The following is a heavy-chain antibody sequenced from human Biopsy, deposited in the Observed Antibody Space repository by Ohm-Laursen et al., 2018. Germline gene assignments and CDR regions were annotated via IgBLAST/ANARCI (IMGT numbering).Heavy chain of an antibody. CDR3: ARASAYGVFDI. Sequence: ASVKVSCKASGYTFTGYSCHWVRQAPGQRLEWVGWIDPNSGRANYAQKFQDRITMTTDTSIITAYLEVSSLTSDDAAVYFCARASAYGVFDIWGQGTTVTVSS. CDR1: GYTFTGYS. CDR2: IDPNSGRA. D-gene: IGHD4/OR15-4a*01. J-gene: IGHJ3*02. V-gene: IGHV1-2*02.